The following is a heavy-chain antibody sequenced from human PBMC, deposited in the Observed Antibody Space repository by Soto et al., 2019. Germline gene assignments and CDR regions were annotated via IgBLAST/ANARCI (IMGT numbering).Heavy chain of an antibody. CDR1: GYSVTSYW. CDR2: IYPGDSDT. J-gene: IGHJ6*02. V-gene: IGHV5-51*01. Sequence: GEALEISGKGSGYSVTSYWIGWVRQMPGKGLEWMGIIYPGDSDTRYSPSFPGQVTISADKSISTAYLQWSSLKASDNAMYYCARRRVVTAIAGSYYYYYGMDVWGQGTTVTV. D-gene: IGHD2-21*02. CDR3: ARRRVVTAIAGSYYYYYGMDV.